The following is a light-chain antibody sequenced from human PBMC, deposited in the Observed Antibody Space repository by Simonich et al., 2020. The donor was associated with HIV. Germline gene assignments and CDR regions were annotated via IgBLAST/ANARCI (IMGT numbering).Light chain of an antibody. Sequence: SYELTQPPSVSVSPGQTASITCSGDKLRNKYASGYQQKAGQSPVLVIYQHRKRPSGIPERFSGSTSGNTATLTISGTQAMDEADYYCQAWVSGTSWVFGGGTKLTVL. CDR3: QAWVSGTSWV. V-gene: IGLV3-1*01. CDR2: QHR. J-gene: IGLJ3*02. CDR1: KLRNKY.